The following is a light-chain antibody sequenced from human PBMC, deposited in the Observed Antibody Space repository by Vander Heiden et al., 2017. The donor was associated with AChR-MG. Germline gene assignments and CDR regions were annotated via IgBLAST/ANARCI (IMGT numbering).Light chain of an antibody. Sequence: SHELTQPPSVSVSPGQTATITCSGDPLPVQSAYWYQQRPGQAPLLIILKDSQRPSGIPERFSGSTSGTTVTLTITGVQTEDEADYYCQSADSSGTSWVFGGGTKLTVL. J-gene: IGLJ3*02. CDR2: KDS. V-gene: IGLV3-25*03. CDR1: PLPVQS. CDR3: QSADSSGTSWV.